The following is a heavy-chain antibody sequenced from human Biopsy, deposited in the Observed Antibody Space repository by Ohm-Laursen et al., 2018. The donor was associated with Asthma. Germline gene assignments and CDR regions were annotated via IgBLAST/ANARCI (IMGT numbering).Heavy chain of an antibody. V-gene: IGHV3-7*05. D-gene: IGHD2-15*01. CDR1: GFTFSTSC. CDR3: ARDVDLRSVY. Sequence: SLRLSCAASGFTFSTSCMTWVRQAPGKGLEWLANIKEDGSEKNYVDFVKGRFTISRDNGKNSLYLQMNSLRAEDTAVYYCARDVDLRSVYWGQGTLVTVSS. CDR2: IKEDGSEK. J-gene: IGHJ4*02.